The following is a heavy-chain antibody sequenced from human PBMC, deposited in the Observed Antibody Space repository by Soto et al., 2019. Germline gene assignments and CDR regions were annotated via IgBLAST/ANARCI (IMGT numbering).Heavy chain of an antibody. CDR3: AKAGTGEYSYDFDC. CDR2: ISGSDSST. D-gene: IGHD5-18*01. V-gene: IGHV3-23*01. Sequence: PGGSLRLSCAASGFTFSSYAMNWVRQAPGKGLEWVSVISGSDSSTYYADSVKGRFTISRDNSKNTLYLQMNSLRAEDTAVYYCAKAGTGEYSYDFDCWGQGTLVTVSS. CDR1: GFTFSSYA. J-gene: IGHJ4*02.